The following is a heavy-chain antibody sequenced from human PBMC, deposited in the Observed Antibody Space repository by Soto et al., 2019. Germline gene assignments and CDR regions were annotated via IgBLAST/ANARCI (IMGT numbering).Heavy chain of an antibody. V-gene: IGHV4-31*03. Sequence: SETLSLTCTVSGGSISSGGYHWSWIRQHPGKGLEWIGYIYYSGSTYYNPSLKSRVTISVDTSKNQFSLKLSSVTAADTAVYYCARVGSMVRGPNYGMDVWGQGTTVTVSS. CDR3: ARVGSMVRGPNYGMDV. CDR1: GGSISSGGYH. J-gene: IGHJ6*02. D-gene: IGHD3-10*01. CDR2: IYYSGST.